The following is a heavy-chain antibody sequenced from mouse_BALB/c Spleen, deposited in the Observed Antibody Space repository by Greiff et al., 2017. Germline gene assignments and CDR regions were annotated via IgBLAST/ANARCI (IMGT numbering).Heavy chain of an antibody. CDR2: INPSNGGT. V-gene: IGHV1S81*02. J-gene: IGHJ4*01. CDR3: TRGTTVVATDYYAMDY. D-gene: IGHD1-1*01. Sequence: VQLQQSGAELVKPGASVKLSCKASGYTFTSYYMYWVKQRPGQVLEWIGEINPSNGGTNFNEKFKSKATLTVDKSSSTAYMQLSSLTSEDSAVYYCTRGTTVVATDYYAMDYWGQGTSVTVSS. CDR1: GYTFTSYY.